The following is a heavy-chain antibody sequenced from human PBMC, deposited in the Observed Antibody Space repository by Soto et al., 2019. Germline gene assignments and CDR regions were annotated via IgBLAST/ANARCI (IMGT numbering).Heavy chain of an antibody. CDR1: GGTFSSRA. Sequence: QVQLVQSGPEVKKTGTSVKVSCKASGGTFSSRAISWVRQAPGQGREWMGGIIPVSGRVNYAEKFQDRVTVTADESTGTVYMELSSLRSEDAALYYCANSRGGTFLGYHGMDIWGQGTTVSVSS. J-gene: IGHJ6*02. CDR2: IIPVSGRV. CDR3: ANSRGGTFLGYHGMDI. V-gene: IGHV1-69*01. D-gene: IGHD3-16*01.